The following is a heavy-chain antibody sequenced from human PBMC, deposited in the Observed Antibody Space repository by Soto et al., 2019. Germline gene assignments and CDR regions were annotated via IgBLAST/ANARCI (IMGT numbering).Heavy chain of an antibody. J-gene: IGHJ4*02. V-gene: IGHV3-21*01. D-gene: IGHD6-19*01. Sequence: EVQLVESGGGLVKPGGSLRLSCAASGFTFSSYSMNWVRQAPGKGLEWVSSISSSSSYIYYTDSVKGRFTISRDNAKNSLYLQMNSLRAEDTAVYYCARDIQGWYRYWGQGTLVTVSS. CDR3: ARDIQGWYRY. CDR1: GFTFSSYS. CDR2: ISSSSSYI.